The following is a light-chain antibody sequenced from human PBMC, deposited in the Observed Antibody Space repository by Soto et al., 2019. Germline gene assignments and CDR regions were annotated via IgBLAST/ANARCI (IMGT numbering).Light chain of an antibody. CDR2: GAT. Sequence: EAVLTQSPATLSVSPGERVTLSCRASQSVATNLAWYQQRPGQAPRLLIHGATTRATGIPARFSGSGSGTEFTLTISSLQSEDFAVYYCQQYNNWPRTFGQGTKVDIK. CDR3: QQYNNWPRT. J-gene: IGKJ1*01. CDR1: QSVATN. V-gene: IGKV3-15*01.